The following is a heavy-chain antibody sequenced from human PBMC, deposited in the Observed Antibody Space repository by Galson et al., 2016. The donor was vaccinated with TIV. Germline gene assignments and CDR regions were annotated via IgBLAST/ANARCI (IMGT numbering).Heavy chain of an antibody. D-gene: IGHD5-12*01. Sequence: PALVKPTQTLTLTCTFSGFSLTTSGVGVGWIRQSPRRALEFLALIYWDDGERSSSSLRNRLTIAKDTSKTQVVLTMTNMDPADTATYYCVHYSGHDYATWYFDYWGQGTLVTVSS. CDR3: VHYSGHDYATWYFDY. J-gene: IGHJ4*02. V-gene: IGHV2-5*02. CDR1: GFSLTTSGVG. CDR2: IYWDDGE.